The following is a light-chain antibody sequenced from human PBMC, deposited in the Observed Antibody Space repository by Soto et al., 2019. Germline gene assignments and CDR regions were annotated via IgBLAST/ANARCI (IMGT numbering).Light chain of an antibody. CDR2: EVI. CDR3: SSYTTITTGV. Sequence: QSALTQPASVSGSPGQSITISCTGTSSDVGAYNSVSWYQQHQGKAPTLIIYEVINRPSGVSNRFSGSKFGNTASLTISGLQAEDEADYYCSSYTTITTGVFGGGTKLTVL. J-gene: IGLJ3*02. CDR1: SSDVGAYNS. V-gene: IGLV2-14*01.